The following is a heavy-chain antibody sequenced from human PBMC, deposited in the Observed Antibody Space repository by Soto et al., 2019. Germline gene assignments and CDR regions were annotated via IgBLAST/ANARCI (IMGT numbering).Heavy chain of an antibody. Sequence: QMQLVESGGDLVKPGGALRISCAASGFNFGDYYMSWVRQAPGKGLAWVSFVSSTGGYTKYSDSVGGRFTVSRDNGKNSLHLQLNSLRVDDTAVYYCARLRVGVNWYFDLWGRGTLVTVSS. CDR2: VSSTGGYT. J-gene: IGHJ2*01. CDR1: GFNFGDYY. V-gene: IGHV3-11*06. D-gene: IGHD1-26*01. CDR3: ARLRVGVNWYFDL.